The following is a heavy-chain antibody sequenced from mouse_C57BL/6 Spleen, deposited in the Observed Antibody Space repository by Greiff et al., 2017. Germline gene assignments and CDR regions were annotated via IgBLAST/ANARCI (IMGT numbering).Heavy chain of an antibody. Sequence: VQPQQSGPELVKPGASVKISCKASGYSFTSYYIHWVKQRPGQGLEWIGWIYPGSGNTKYNEKFKGKATLTADTSSSTAYMQLSSLTSEDSAVYYCARPLYGYWGQGTLVTVSA. CDR2: IYPGSGNT. CDR1: GYSFTSYY. D-gene: IGHD1-1*02. V-gene: IGHV1-66*01. J-gene: IGHJ3*01. CDR3: ARPLYGY.